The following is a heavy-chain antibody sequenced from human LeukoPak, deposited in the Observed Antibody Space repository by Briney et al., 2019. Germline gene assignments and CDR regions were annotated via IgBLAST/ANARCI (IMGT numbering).Heavy chain of an antibody. CDR3: AKGHSSGWHSGGY. Sequence: GGSLRLSCAASGFTFSSYAMSWVRQAPGKGLEWVSAISGSGGSTYYADSVKGRFTIPRDNSKNTLYLQMNSLRAEDTAVYYCAKGHSSGWHSGGYWGQGTLVTVSS. CDR1: GFTFSSYA. J-gene: IGHJ4*02. CDR2: ISGSGGST. V-gene: IGHV3-23*01. D-gene: IGHD6-19*01.